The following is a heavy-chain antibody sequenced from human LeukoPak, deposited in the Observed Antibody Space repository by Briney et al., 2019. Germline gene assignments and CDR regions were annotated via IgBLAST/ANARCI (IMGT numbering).Heavy chain of an antibody. J-gene: IGHJ3*02. CDR2: NDNGDGT. D-gene: IGHD4-17*01. Sequence: GGSLRLSCAASGFTFSSYAMSWVRQAPGKGLKWVSTNDNGDGTYYADSVKGRFTISRDNSYNTVSLQMSSLRVEDTAVYFCARDPNGDYIGAFDMWGRGTMVSVSS. V-gene: IGHV3-23*01. CDR3: ARDPNGDYIGAFDM. CDR1: GFTFSSYA.